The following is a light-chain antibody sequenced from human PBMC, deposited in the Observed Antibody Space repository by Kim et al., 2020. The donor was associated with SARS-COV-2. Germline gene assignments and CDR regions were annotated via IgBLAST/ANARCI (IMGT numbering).Light chain of an antibody. CDR3: HQYGSSPFT. CDR2: GAS. CDR1: QSVSSSY. J-gene: IGKJ4*01. V-gene: IGKV3-20*01. Sequence: EIVLTQSPGTLSLSPGERATLSCRASQSVSSSYLAWYQQKPGQAPRLLIYGASARATGIPDRFSGSGSGTDFTLTISRLESEDFAVYFCHQYGSSPFTFGGGTKVDIK.